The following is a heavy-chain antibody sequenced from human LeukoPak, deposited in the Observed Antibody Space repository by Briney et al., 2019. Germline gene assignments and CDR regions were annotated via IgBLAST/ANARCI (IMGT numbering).Heavy chain of an antibody. CDR3: ARELLGAFDY. V-gene: IGHV3-30-3*01. Sequence: GGSLRLSCAASGFTFSTYAMHWVRQALGKGLEWVAVISYDGSKKYYADSVKGRFTISRDNSKNTLYLQMKSLRAEDTAVYYCARELLGAFDYWGQGTLVTVSS. CDR2: ISYDGSKK. J-gene: IGHJ4*02. CDR1: GFTFSTYA. D-gene: IGHD7-27*01.